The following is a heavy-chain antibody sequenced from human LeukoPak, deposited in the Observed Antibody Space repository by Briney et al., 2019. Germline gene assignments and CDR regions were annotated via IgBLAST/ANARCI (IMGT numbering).Heavy chain of an antibody. CDR2: IYSGGST. J-gene: IGHJ4*01. D-gene: IGHD6-13*01. V-gene: IGHV3-66*01. CDR1: GFTFSSYS. CDR3: ATDVRSSPLGF. Sequence: GGSLRLSCAASGFTFSSYSMNWVRQAPGKGLEWVSIIYSGGSTYYADSVKGRFTISRDSSNNTLFLQMSNLRADDSGLYYCATDVRSSPLGFWGHGTLVTVSS.